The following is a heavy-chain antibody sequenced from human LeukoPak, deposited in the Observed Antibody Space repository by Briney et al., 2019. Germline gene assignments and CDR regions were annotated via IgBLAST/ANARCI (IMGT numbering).Heavy chain of an antibody. CDR1: GFTFNSYW. D-gene: IGHD3-16*01. Sequence: GGSLRLSCAASGFTFNSYWMSWVRQAPGKGLEWVANIKLDGSEKYYVDSVRGRFTISRDNAKNSLYLQMNSLRAEDTALYYCAKESGEYYFDYWGQGTLVTVSS. J-gene: IGHJ4*02. CDR3: AKESGEYYFDY. V-gene: IGHV3-7*03. CDR2: IKLDGSEK.